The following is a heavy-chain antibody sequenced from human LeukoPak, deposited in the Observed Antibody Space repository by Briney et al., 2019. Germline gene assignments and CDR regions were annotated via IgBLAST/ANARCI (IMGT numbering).Heavy chain of an antibody. V-gene: IGHV3-74*01. CDR1: GFTFSSYW. D-gene: IGHD3-3*01. Sequence: PGVSLRHSCAASGFTFSSYWMHWVRQAPGKGLVWVSRINSDGSSTSYADSVKARFTISRDNAKNTLYLQMNSLRAEDTAVYYCARIPYYDFWSGYSDWGQGTLVTVSS. CDR2: INSDGSST. J-gene: IGHJ4*02. CDR3: ARIPYYDFWSGYSD.